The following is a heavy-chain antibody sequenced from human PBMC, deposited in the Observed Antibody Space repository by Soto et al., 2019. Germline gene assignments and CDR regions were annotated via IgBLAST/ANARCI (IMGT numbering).Heavy chain of an antibody. J-gene: IGHJ5*02. D-gene: IGHD3-10*01. Sequence: SETLSLTCAVSGGSISSGGYSWSWIRQPPGKGLEWIGYIYYSGSTNYNPSLKSRVTISVDTSKNQFSLKLSSVTAADTAVYYCARRGNHDSGSYYEDWVDPWGQGTLVTVSS. CDR3: ARRGNHDSGSYYEDWVDP. CDR1: GGSISSGGYS. CDR2: IYYSGST. V-gene: IGHV4-61*08.